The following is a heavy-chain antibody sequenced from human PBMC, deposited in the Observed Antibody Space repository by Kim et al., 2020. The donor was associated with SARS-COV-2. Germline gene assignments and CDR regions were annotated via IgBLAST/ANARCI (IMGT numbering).Heavy chain of an antibody. CDR3: AKGFWGEDGGIAVAPPFAY. D-gene: IGHD6-19*01. CDR1: SYA. Sequence: SYAMSSVRQAPGKGLEWVSAIRGSGGRTYYADSVKGRFTISRDNSKNTLYLQMNSLRAEDTAVYYCAKGFWGEDGGIAVAPPFAYWGQGTLAT. V-gene: IGHV3-23*01. CDR2: IRGSGGRT. J-gene: IGHJ4*02.